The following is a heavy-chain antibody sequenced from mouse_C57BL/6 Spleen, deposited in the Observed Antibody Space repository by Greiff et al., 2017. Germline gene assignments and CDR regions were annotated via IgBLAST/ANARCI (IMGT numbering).Heavy chain of an antibody. J-gene: IGHJ1*03. V-gene: IGHV5-17*01. Sequence: EVQGVESGGGLVKPGGSLKLSCAASGFTFSDYGMHWVRQAPEKGLEWVAYISSGSSTIYYADTVKGRFTISRDNAKNTLFLQMTSLRSEDTAMYYCARVSYYYGSSPWYFDVWGTGTTVTVSS. CDR3: ARVSYYYGSSPWYFDV. D-gene: IGHD1-1*01. CDR2: ISSGSSTI. CDR1: GFTFSDYG.